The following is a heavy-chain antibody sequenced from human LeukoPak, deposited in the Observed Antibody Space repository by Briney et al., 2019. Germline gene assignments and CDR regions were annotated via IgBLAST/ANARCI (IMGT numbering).Heavy chain of an antibody. Sequence: GGSLRLSCAASGFTFDDYAMHWVRQAPGKGLEWVSGISWNSGSIGYADSVKGRFTISRDNAKNSLYLQMSSLRAEDTALYYCAKADGDYEGNAFDIWGQGTMVTVSS. CDR2: ISWNSGSI. CDR1: GFTFDDYA. D-gene: IGHD4-17*01. CDR3: AKADGDYEGNAFDI. V-gene: IGHV3-9*01. J-gene: IGHJ3*02.